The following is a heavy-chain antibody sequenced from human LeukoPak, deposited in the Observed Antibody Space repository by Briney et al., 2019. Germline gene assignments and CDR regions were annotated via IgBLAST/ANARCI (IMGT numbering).Heavy chain of an antibody. D-gene: IGHD6-13*01. Sequence: GGSLRLSCAASGFTFSDYCMSWIRQAPGKGLEWVSYISSSGSTIYYADSVKGRFTISRDNAKNSLYLQMNSLRAEDTAVYYCARSETAAGTSPHFDYWGQGTLVTVSS. V-gene: IGHV3-11*01. CDR3: ARSETAAGTSPHFDY. CDR2: ISSSGSTI. CDR1: GFTFSDYC. J-gene: IGHJ4*02.